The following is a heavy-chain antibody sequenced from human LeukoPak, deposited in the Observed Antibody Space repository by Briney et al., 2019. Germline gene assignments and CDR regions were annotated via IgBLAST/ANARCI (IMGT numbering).Heavy chain of an antibody. CDR1: GFTFINYA. J-gene: IGHJ4*02. CDR3: AKMAPISFREVFGIDY. CDR2: ISGGGTDT. V-gene: IGHV3-23*01. D-gene: IGHD3-16*01. Sequence: GGSLRLSCAASGFTFINYALSWVRQAPGKGLEWVSVISGGGTDTYYADSVKGRFTISRDNSKNMLYLQMNSLRAEDTAVYYCAKMAPISFREVFGIDYWGQGTLVTVSS.